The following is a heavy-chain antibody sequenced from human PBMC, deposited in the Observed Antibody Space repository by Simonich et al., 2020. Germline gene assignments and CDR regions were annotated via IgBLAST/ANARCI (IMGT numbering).Heavy chain of an antibody. CDR2: IIAYNGNT. J-gene: IGHJ4*02. V-gene: IGHV1-18*01. CDR3: ARASRGTWWYYYFDY. CDR1: GYTFTSYG. D-gene: IGHD2-15*01. Sequence: QVPLVQSGAEVKKPGASVKVSCKASGYTFTSYGISWVGQAPGQGLEWMGWIIAYNGNTNSAQKLQGRVTMTTDTSTSTAYMELRSRRSEDTAVYYCARASRGTWWYYYFDYWGQGTLVTGSS.